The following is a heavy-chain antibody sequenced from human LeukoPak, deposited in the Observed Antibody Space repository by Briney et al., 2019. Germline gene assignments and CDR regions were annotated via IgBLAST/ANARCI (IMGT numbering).Heavy chain of an antibody. V-gene: IGHV3-74*01. CDR2: INSDGSST. CDR1: GFTFSSYW. CDR3: ARDLPDSYGPEGNWYFDL. Sequence: GGSLRLSCAASGFTFSSYWMHWVRQAPGKGLVWVSRINSDGSSTSYADSVKGRFTISRDNVKNTLYLQMNSLRAEDTAVYYCARDLPDSYGPEGNWYFDLWGRGTLVTVSS. J-gene: IGHJ2*01. D-gene: IGHD5-18*01.